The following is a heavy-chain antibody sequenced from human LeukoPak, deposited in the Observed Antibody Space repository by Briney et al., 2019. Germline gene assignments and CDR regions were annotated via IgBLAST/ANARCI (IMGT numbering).Heavy chain of an antibody. CDR3: AKFYDSSGYYYFDY. CDR1: GFTFSSYA. J-gene: IGHJ4*02. V-gene: IGHV3-23*01. CDR2: ISGSGGST. D-gene: IGHD3-22*01. Sequence: GGSLRLSCAASGFTFSSYAMSWVRQAPGKGLEWVSAISGSGGSTYYADSVKGRFTISRDNSKNTLYLQMNSLRAEDTAVHYCAKFYDSSGYYYFDYWGQGTLVTVSS.